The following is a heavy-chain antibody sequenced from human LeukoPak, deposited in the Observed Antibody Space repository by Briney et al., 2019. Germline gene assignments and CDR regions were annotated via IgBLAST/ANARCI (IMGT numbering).Heavy chain of an antibody. Sequence: PGTSLRLSCAASGFTFSTYGMNWVRQAPGKGLEWVSSISSSSSYIYYADSVKGRFTISRDNAKNSLYLQMNSLRAEDTAVYYCARDQEAVAVGSSWDYWGQGTLVTVSS. J-gene: IGHJ4*02. V-gene: IGHV3-21*01. D-gene: IGHD6-19*01. CDR2: ISSSSSYI. CDR3: ARDQEAVAVGSSWDY. CDR1: GFTFSTYG.